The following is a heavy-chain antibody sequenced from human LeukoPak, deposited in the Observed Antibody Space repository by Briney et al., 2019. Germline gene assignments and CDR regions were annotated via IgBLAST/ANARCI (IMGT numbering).Heavy chain of an antibody. V-gene: IGHV3-30*02. CDR3: AKGPWDIVVVPAASQWRYYMDV. J-gene: IGHJ6*03. CDR1: GFTFSSYG. Sequence: GGSLRLSCAASGFTFSSYGMHWVRQAPGKGPEGVAFIRYDGSNKYYADSVKGRFTISRDNSKNTLYLQMNSLRAEDTAVYYCAKGPWDIVVVPAASQWRYYMDVWGKGTTVTISS. D-gene: IGHD2-2*01. CDR2: IRYDGSNK.